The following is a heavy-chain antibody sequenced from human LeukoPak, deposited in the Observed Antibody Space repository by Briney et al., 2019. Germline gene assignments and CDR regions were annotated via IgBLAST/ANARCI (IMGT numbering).Heavy chain of an antibody. CDR1: GFTFNNYG. CDR3: ARFPDDYGDYDDAFDI. V-gene: IGHV3-30*19. J-gene: IGHJ3*02. Sequence: GGSLRLSCTASGFTFNNYGMHWVRQTPGKGLEWVTFIPYDGYDKYYADSVKGRFTISRDNSKNVVYLQMNSLRPEDTAVYYCARFPDDYGDYDDAFDIWGQGTMVTVSS. CDR2: IPYDGYDK. D-gene: IGHD4-17*01.